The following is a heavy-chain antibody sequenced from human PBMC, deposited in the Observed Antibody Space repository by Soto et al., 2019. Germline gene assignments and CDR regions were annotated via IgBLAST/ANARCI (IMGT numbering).Heavy chain of an antibody. J-gene: IGHJ4*02. V-gene: IGHV3-23*01. CDR1: GFTFSSYA. CDR3: AKDLDRYYYDSSGYLGQYYFDY. CDR2: ISGSGGST. D-gene: IGHD3-22*01. Sequence: GGSLRLSCAASGFTFSSYAMSWVRQAPGKGLEWVSAISGSGGSTYYADSVKGRFTISRDNSKNTLYLQMNSLRAEDTAVYYCAKDLDRYYYDSSGYLGQYYFDYWGQGTLVTVSS.